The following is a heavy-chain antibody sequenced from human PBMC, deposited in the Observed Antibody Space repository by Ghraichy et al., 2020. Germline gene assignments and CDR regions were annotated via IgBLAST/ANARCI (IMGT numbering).Heavy chain of an antibody. CDR3: ARRDFDPLYYYYGMDV. CDR2: MNPNSGNT. CDR1: GYTFTSYD. J-gene: IGHJ6*02. Sequence: ASVKVSCKASGYTFTSYDINWVRQATGQGLEWMGWMNPNSGNTGYAQKFQGRVTMTRNTSISTAYMELSSLRSEDTAVYYCARRDFDPLYYYYGMDVWGQGTTVTVSS. D-gene: IGHD3-9*01. V-gene: IGHV1-8*01.